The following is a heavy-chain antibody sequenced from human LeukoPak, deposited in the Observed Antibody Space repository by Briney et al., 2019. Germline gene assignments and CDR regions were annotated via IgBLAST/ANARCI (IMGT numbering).Heavy chain of an antibody. V-gene: IGHV4-39*07. J-gene: IGHJ4*02. CDR3: ARDTATDTTYDY. Sequence: SETLSLTCTVSGGSISSSSYYWGWIRQPPGKGLEWIGSIYYSGSTYYNPSLKSRVTISVDTSKNQFSLKLSSVTAADTAVYYCARDTATDTTYDYWGQGTLVTVSS. D-gene: IGHD2-15*01. CDR2: IYYSGST. CDR1: GGSISSSSYY.